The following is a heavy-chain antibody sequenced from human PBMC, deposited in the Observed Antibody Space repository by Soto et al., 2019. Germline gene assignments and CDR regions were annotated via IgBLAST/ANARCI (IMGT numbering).Heavy chain of an antibody. CDR1: GGSISIGYYY. J-gene: IGHJ6*02. V-gene: IGHV4-30-4*01. Sequence: PSETLSLTFSVSGGSISIGYYYWSWIRQPHEQGLEWIGNLYHSRHTYYNPSHKSPLIISIATPKNQFSLKVGSVTAAATAVYYCASSSLYGMDVWGQGTTVTVSS. CDR2: LYHSRHT. CDR3: ASSSLYGMDV.